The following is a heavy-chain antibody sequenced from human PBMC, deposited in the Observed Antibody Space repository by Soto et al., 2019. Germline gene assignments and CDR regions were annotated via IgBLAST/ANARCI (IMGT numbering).Heavy chain of an antibody. CDR3: ARWWSGSRQGFDP. Sequence: QVQLQESGPGLVKPSQTLSLTCPVSGGSISSGDYYWSWIRQHPGKGLEWIGYIYYSGSTYYNPSLKRRVTISVDTSKNQFSLKLSSVTAADTAVYYCARWWSGSRQGFDPWGQGTLVTVSS. J-gene: IGHJ5*02. CDR1: GGSISSGDYY. D-gene: IGHD3-3*01. V-gene: IGHV4-31*03. CDR2: IYYSGST.